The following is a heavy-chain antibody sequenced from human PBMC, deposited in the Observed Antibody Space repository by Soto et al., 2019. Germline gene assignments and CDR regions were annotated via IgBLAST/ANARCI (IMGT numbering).Heavy chain of an antibody. V-gene: IGHV1-18*01. CDR2: ISCHNGNT. D-gene: IGHD6-19*01. CDR3: TRGPRDNSGWYRDWFDP. Sequence: QVQIEQSGGEVRKPGASVKVSCKPSGYSFTDYGITWVRQAPGKGPEWMGWISCHNGNTSHAQKFQDRVTMSTKTSKNTAYMELRSLRSDDTAVYYCTRGPRDNSGWYRDWFDPWGQGTLVTVSS. J-gene: IGHJ5*02. CDR1: GYSFTDYG.